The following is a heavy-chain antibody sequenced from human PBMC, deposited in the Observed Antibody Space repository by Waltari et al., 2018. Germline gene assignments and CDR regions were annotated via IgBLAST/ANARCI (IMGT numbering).Heavy chain of an antibody. J-gene: IGHJ4*02. V-gene: IGHV3-7*04. CDR2: IKQEGTEK. CDR3: ARDEMHRTTWYHF. CDR1: GFTFSTYS. D-gene: IGHD6-13*01. Sequence: EVQLVESGGGLVQPGGSLRLSCAVSGFTFSTYSMTWVRQAPGKGRGWVAKIKQEGTEKYYVDSVKGRFSISRDNGKNLLYLHMNSLRADDTAVYYCARDEMHRTTWYHFWGQGTQVTVSS.